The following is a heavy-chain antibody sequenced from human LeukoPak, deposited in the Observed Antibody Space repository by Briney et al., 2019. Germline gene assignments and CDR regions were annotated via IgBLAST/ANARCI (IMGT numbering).Heavy chain of an antibody. CDR2: IKEDGSEK. V-gene: IGHV3-7*01. J-gene: IGHJ5*02. CDR3: ARDLRGSYSFNWFDP. D-gene: IGHD1-26*01. CDR1: GFTFSNYW. Sequence: GGSLRLSCAASGFTFSNYWMSWVRQAPGKGLEWVANIKEDGSEKYYVDSVKGRFTISRDNAKNSLSLQVNSLSAEDTAVYYCARDLRGSYSFNWFDPWGQGTLVTVSS.